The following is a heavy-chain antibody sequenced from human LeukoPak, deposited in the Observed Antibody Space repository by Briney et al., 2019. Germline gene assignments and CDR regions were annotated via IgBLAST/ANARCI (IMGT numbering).Heavy chain of an antibody. J-gene: IGHJ4*02. V-gene: IGHV3-21*04. CDR2: ISSSSSYI. D-gene: IGHD3-3*01. Sequence: GGSLRLSCAASGFTFSSYSMNWVRQAPGKGLEWVSSISSSSSYIYYADSVKGRFTISRDNAKNSLYLQMNSLRAEDMALYYCAKGAYYDFWSGYFHFDYWGQGTLVTVSS. CDR1: GFTFSSYS. CDR3: AKGAYYDFWSGYFHFDY.